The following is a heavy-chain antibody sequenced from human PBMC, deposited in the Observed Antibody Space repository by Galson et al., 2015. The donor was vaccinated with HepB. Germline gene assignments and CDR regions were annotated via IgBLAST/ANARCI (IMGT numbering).Heavy chain of an antibody. CDR2: INPNSGGT. J-gene: IGHJ4*02. V-gene: IGHV1-2*06. CDR1: GYTFTGYY. D-gene: IGHD2-15*01. Sequence: SVKVSCKASGYTFTGYYMHWVRQAPGQGLEWMGRINPNSGGTNYAQKFQGRVTMTRDTSISTAYMELSRLRSDDTAVYYCARGCSGGSCYSYWGQGTLVTVSS. CDR3: ARGCSGGSCYSY.